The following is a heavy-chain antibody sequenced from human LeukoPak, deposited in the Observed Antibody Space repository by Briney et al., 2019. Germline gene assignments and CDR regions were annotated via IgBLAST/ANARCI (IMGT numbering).Heavy chain of an antibody. J-gene: IGHJ6*02. Sequence: ASVKVSCKASGYTFTGYYMHWVRQAPGQELEWMGWINPNSGGTNYAQKFQGRVTMTRDTSISTAYMELSRLRSDDTAVYYCARDGRIYYDIGNYYYYGMDVWGQGTTVTVSS. D-gene: IGHD3-22*01. V-gene: IGHV1-2*02. CDR2: INPNSGGT. CDR1: GYTFTGYY. CDR3: ARDGRIYYDIGNYYYYGMDV.